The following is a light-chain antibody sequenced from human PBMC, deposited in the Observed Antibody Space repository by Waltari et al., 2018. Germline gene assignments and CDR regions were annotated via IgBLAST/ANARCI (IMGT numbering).Light chain of an antibody. CDR2: GNS. CDR3: QSYDRSLNGHVV. CDR1: SSNIGATYD. Sequence: QSVLTQPPSVSGAPGQTVTISCTGRSSNIGATYDVQWYQQLPGTAPKLLIYGNSNRPSGVPDRFSGSKSGTSASLAITGLQAEDEADYYCQSYDRSLNGHVVFGGGTKVTVL. V-gene: IGLV1-40*01. J-gene: IGLJ2*01.